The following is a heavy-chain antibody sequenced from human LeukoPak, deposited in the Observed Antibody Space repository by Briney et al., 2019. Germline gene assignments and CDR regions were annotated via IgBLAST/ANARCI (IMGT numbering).Heavy chain of an antibody. CDR3: ARADTAMVTDY. Sequence: GASVKVSCKASGYTFTGYYMHWVRQAPGQGLEWMGWINPNSGGTNYAQKFQGWVTMTRDTSVSTAYMELSRLRSDDTAVYYCARADTAMVTDYWGQGTLVTVSS. J-gene: IGHJ4*02. CDR2: INPNSGGT. CDR1: GYTFTGYY. V-gene: IGHV1-2*04. D-gene: IGHD5-18*01.